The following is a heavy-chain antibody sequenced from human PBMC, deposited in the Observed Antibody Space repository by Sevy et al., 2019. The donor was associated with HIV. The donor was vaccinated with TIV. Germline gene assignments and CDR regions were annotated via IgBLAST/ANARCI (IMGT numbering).Heavy chain of an antibody. CDR3: ARADYYDFRDTYYTGVDDAFDI. Sequence: GESLKISCAASGFTFSNYVMHWVRQAPGKGLEWVAVISYDESNKYYADSVKGRFTISRDNSKNTLNLQMNSLRAEDTAVYYCARADYYDFRDTYYTGVDDAFDIWGQGTMVTVSS. J-gene: IGHJ3*02. CDR1: GFTFSNYV. V-gene: IGHV3-30*14. D-gene: IGHD3-3*01. CDR2: ISYDESNK.